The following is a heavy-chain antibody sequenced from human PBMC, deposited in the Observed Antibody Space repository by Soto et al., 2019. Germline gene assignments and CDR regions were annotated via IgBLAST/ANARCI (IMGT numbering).Heavy chain of an antibody. V-gene: IGHV3-7*01. CDR3: ATHNYYTFEY. CDR1: GFTFSMSW. D-gene: IGHD3-22*01. Sequence: GGSLRLSCAASGFTFSMSWMTWIRQAPGKGLEWVAQIKPDGSDTLYVDSMKGRFTISRDNSKNSLYLQMDSLRAEDTALYYCATHNYYTFEYWAQGALVTVSS. CDR2: IKPDGSDT. J-gene: IGHJ4*02.